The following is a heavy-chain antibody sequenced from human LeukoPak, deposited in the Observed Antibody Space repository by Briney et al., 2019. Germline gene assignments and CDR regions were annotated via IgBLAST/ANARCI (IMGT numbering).Heavy chain of an antibody. J-gene: IGHJ5*02. Sequence: TPSETLSLTCTVSGGSISSSSYYWGWIRQPPGKGLEWIGSIYYSGSTYYNPSLKSRATISVDTSKNQFSLKLSSVTAADTAVYYCARHELGVVGLLVDNWFDPWGQGTLVTVSS. D-gene: IGHD2-8*02. CDR2: IYYSGST. CDR1: GGSISSSSYY. CDR3: ARHELGVVGLLVDNWFDP. V-gene: IGHV4-39*01.